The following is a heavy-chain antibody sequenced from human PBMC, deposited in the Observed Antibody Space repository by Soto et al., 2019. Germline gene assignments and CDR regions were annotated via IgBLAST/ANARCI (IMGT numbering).Heavy chain of an antibody. CDR3: VKSGPYYFDY. V-gene: IGHV3-23*01. CDR1: GFTFSNFG. J-gene: IGHJ4*02. CDR2: VTISGGGT. Sequence: EVHLLESGGDLVQPGGSLRLSCAASGFTFSNFGMSWVRQAPGKGLEWVSTVTISGGGTFYADSVKGRFTISRDNSKSTLFLQMSSLRAEDTAVYYCVKSGPYYFDYWGQGTLVTVSS.